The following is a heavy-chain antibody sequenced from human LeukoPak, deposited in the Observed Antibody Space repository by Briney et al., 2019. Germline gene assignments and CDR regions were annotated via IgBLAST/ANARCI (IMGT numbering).Heavy chain of an antibody. J-gene: IGHJ4*02. Sequence: ASVKVSCKTSGYIFSDNYLHWVRQAPGQGLEWMGYINPSTGGTNPAQKFQDRINLSRDTSITTVYMELSRLSSDDTAMYYCARDGYGDYVYFDYWGQGTLLTVSS. V-gene: IGHV1-2*02. CDR3: ARDGYGDYVYFDY. CDR2: INPSTGGT. D-gene: IGHD4-17*01. CDR1: GYIFSDNY.